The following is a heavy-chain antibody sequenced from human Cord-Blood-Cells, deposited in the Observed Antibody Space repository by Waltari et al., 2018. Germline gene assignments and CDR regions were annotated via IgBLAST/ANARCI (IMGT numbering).Heavy chain of an antibody. V-gene: IGHV4-34*01. CDR3: ARVRGYSYGDLDY. J-gene: IGHJ4*02. Sequence: QVQLQQWGAGLLKPSETLSLTCAVYGGSFSGYYWSWIRQPPGKGLEWIGEINHSGSINYHPSLKSRVTISVDTSKNQFSLKLSSVTAADTAVYYCARVRGYSYGDLDYWGQGTLVTVSS. CDR2: INHSGSI. CDR1: GGSFSGYY. D-gene: IGHD5-18*01.